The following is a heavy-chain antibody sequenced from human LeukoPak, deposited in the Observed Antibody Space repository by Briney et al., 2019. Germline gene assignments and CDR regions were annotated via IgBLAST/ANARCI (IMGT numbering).Heavy chain of an antibody. V-gene: IGHV4-4*07. CDR1: GGPISSYY. J-gene: IGHJ6*03. CDR2: IYTSGST. CDR3: ARCPPYGSGSYLANPNYMDV. D-gene: IGHD3-10*01. Sequence: SETLSLTCTVSGGPISSYYWSWIRQPAGKGLEWIGRIYTSGSTNYNPSLKSRVAMSVDTSKNQFSLKLSSVTAADTAVYYCARCPPYGSGSYLANPNYMDVWGKGTTVTVSS.